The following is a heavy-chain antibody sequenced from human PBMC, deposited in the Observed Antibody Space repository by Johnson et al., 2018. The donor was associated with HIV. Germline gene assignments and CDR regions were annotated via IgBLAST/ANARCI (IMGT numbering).Heavy chain of an antibody. CDR2: TAHDESIT. CDR3: AKAHGFGEFMIAFDI. Sequence: QVQLVESGGGVVQPGESLRLSCAASGFTFANYGMHWVRQAPGKGLEWVAFTAHDESITHYADSVKGRFTMSRDNSKSTLNLQMNSLRAEDTAVYYCAKAHGFGEFMIAFDIWGQGTMVTVSS. D-gene: IGHD3-10*01. CDR1: GFTFANYG. J-gene: IGHJ3*02. V-gene: IGHV3-30*02.